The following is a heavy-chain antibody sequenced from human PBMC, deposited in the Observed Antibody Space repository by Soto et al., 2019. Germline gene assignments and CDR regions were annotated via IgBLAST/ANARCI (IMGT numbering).Heavy chain of an antibody. D-gene: IGHD3-3*01. CDR2: IDPSDSYT. V-gene: IGHV5-10-1*01. CDR1: GYSFTSYW. J-gene: IGHJ3*02. CDR3: LNQISGPNAFDI. Sequence: GESLKISCKGSGYSFTSYWISWVRQMPGKGLEWMGRIDPSDSYTNYSPSFQGHVTISADKSISTAYLQWSSLKASDTAMYYCLNQISGPNAFDIWGQGTMVTVSS.